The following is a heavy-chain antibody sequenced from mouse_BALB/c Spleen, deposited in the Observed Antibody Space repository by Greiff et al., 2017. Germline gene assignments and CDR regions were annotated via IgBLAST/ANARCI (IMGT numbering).Heavy chain of an antibody. J-gene: IGHJ2*01. CDR3: ASGKGD. CDR2: IYPGNGDT. Sequence: QVQLQQPGAELVKPGASVKMSCKASGYTFTSYNMHWVKQTPGQGLEWIGAIYPGNGDTSYNQKFKGKATLTADKSSSTACMQLSSLTSEDSAVYYCASGKGDWGQGTTLTVSS. CDR1: GYTFTSYN. V-gene: IGHV1-12*01. D-gene: IGHD2-1*01.